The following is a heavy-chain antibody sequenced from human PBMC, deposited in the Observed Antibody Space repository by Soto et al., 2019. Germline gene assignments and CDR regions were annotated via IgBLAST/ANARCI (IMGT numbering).Heavy chain of an antibody. CDR2: IYWDDNK. CDR1: GFSLSTSGVR. CDR3: AHKGPEDWPLDY. D-gene: IGHD3-9*01. J-gene: IGHJ4*02. V-gene: IGHV2-5*02. Sequence: QITLKESGPTLVKPTQTLTLTCTFSGFSLSTSGVRVGWIRQPPGKALEWLAVIYWDDNKHYSPSLRSRLTITKDTSKNQVVLTMTNMDPMDTGTYYCAHKGPEDWPLDYWGQGTLVTVSS.